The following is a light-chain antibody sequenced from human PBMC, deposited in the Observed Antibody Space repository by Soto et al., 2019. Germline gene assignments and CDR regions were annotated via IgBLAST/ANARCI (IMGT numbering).Light chain of an antibody. Sequence: EIVLTQSPGTLSLSPGERATLSCRVSQSLSSSFLAWYQQKPGQAPRLLIYGASSSATGIPDRFSGSGSGTDFTLTISRLEPEDFAVYYCQQYDSSPLTFGGGTKVEIK. V-gene: IGKV3-20*01. J-gene: IGKJ4*01. CDR3: QQYDSSPLT. CDR1: QSLSSSF. CDR2: GAS.